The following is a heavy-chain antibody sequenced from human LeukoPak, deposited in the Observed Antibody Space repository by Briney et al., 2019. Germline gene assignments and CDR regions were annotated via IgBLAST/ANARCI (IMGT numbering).Heavy chain of an antibody. CDR1: GYMFTNYY. CDR3: GRDDGYCGGDCYSGVDY. Sequence: ASLKVSCKASGYMFTNYYMHWVRQAPGQGLEWMGVINTSDDGTSYAQKFQGRVTVTRDTSTSTVYMELSSLRSEDTAVYYCGRDDGYCGGDCYSGVDYWGQGTLVTVSS. J-gene: IGHJ4*02. V-gene: IGHV1-46*01. D-gene: IGHD2-21*02. CDR2: INTSDDGT.